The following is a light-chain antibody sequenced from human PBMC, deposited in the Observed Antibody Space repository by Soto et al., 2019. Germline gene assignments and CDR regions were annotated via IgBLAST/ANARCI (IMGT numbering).Light chain of an antibody. Sequence: EIVLTQSPATLSLSPGERATLSCRASQSVGSHLAWYQQKPGQAPRLLIYDTSNRASGVPARFSGSGSGTDFTLAINTLEPEDSAVYYCQQRSNWPLTFGGETKVDIK. CDR2: DTS. CDR1: QSVGSH. CDR3: QQRSNWPLT. J-gene: IGKJ4*01. V-gene: IGKV3-11*01.